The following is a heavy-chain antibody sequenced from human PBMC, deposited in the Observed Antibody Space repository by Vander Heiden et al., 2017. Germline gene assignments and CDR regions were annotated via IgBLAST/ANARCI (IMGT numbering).Heavy chain of an antibody. CDR3: ARDRGIVVVITTWVFDY. CDR1: GFTFSSYA. V-gene: IGHV3-30-3*01. CDR2: ISYDGSNK. J-gene: IGHJ4*02. Sequence: QVQLVESGGGVVQPGRSLRLSCAASGFTFSSYAMHWVRQAPGKGLEWVAVISYDGSNKCYADSVKGRFTISRDNSKNTLYLQMNSLRAEDTAVYYCARDRGIVVVITTWVFDYWGQGTLVTVSS. D-gene: IGHD3-22*01.